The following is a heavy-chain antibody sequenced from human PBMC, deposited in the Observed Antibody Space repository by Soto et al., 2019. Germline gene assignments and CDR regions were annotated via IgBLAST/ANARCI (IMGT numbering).Heavy chain of an antibody. D-gene: IGHD2-8*01. CDR1: GYTLPNYS. V-gene: IGHV1-3*01. CDR2: INPGSGYT. CDR3: TRDLNGGNPFDY. Sequence: QVQFVQSGAEVKKPGASVRLSCKPSGYTLPNYSIQWVRQAAGQGLQWLGWINPGSGYTEYSQRVQGTVTLSRANSASTFYMDLTSLTSEDTAVYFCTRDLNGGNPFDYWGQGTLVTVSS. J-gene: IGHJ4*02.